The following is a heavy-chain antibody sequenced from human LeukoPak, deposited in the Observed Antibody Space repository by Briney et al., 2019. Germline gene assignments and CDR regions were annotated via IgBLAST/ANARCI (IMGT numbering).Heavy chain of an antibody. CDR3: AIDPSTSYYDKRGGGFGY. J-gene: IGHJ4*02. V-gene: IGHV3-23*01. Sequence: PGGSLRLSCAASGLSFSTFAMSWVRQGPARGLEWVSTISRYGTDTYYADSVRGRFTVSRDNSKSTLHLQMNSLRAEDTALYHCAIDPSTSYYDKRGGGFGYWGQGALVTVSA. D-gene: IGHD3-22*01. CDR2: ISRYGTDT. CDR1: GLSFSTFA.